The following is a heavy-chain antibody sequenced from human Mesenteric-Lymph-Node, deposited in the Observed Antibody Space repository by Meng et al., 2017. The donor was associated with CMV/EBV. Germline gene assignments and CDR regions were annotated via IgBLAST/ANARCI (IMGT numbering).Heavy chain of an antibody. CDR3: ARGRVYYSGWNPPYRMDV. V-gene: IGHV6-1*01. CDR1: GDSVASNNAA. Sequence: SCAISGDSVASNNAAWNWIRQSPSRGLEWLGRAYYRSRWYTEYAESVRSRIIIKPDTSKNHFSLHLNSVTPEDTAMYYCARGRVYYSGWNPPYRMDVGGQG. D-gene: IGHD3-10*01. CDR2: AYYRSRWYT. J-gene: IGHJ6*02.